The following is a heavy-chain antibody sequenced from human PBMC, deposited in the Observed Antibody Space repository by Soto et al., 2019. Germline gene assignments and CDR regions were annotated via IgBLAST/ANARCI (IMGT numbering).Heavy chain of an antibody. D-gene: IGHD3-22*01. CDR3: AKDRTGSGYYFDY. CDR1: GFTFDDNA. CDR2: ISWNSGTI. V-gene: IGHV3-9*01. J-gene: IGHJ4*02. Sequence: EVQLVESGGGLVQPGRSLRLSCAASGFTFDDNAMHWVRQAPGKGLEWVSGISWNSGTIGYADSVKGRFTISRDNAKNSLYLQMNSLRAEDTALYYCAKDRTGSGYYFDYWGQGTLVTVSS.